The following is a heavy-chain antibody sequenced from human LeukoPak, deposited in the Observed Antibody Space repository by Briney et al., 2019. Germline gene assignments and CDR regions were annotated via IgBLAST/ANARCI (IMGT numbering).Heavy chain of an antibody. V-gene: IGHV1-69*13. J-gene: IGHJ4*02. CDR1: GGTFSSYA. CDR2: IIPIFGTA. Sequence: ASVKVSCKASGGTFSSYAIGWVRQAPGQGLEWMGGIIPIFGTANYAQKFQGRVTITADESTSTAYMELSSLRSEDTAVYYCARGGRGDPFDYWGQGTLVTVSS. D-gene: IGHD3-10*01. CDR3: ARGGRGDPFDY.